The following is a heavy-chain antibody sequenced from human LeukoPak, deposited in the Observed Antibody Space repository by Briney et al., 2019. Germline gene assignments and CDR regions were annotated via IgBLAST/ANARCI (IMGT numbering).Heavy chain of an antibody. CDR3: ARDLCSSTSCYEFDP. CDR2: INPNSGGT. J-gene: IGHJ5*02. Sequence: ASVKVSCKASGYTFTGYYMHWVRQASGQGLEWMGWINPNSGGTNYAQKFQGRVTMTRDTSISTAYMELSRLRSDDTAVYYCARDLCSSTSCYEFDPWGQGTLVTVSS. V-gene: IGHV1-2*02. D-gene: IGHD2-2*01. CDR1: GYTFTGYY.